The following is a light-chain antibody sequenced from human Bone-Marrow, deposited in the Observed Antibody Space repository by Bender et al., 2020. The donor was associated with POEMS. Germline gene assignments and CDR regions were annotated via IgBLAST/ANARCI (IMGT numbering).Light chain of an antibody. CDR1: SSDIGGYNF. CDR3: NSFKYSSLSYV. J-gene: IGLJ1*01. V-gene: IGLV2-14*03. Sequence: QSALTQPASVSGSPGQSITISCTGTSSDIGGYNFVSWYQHHPGKAPKLIIYDVSSRPSGVSNRFSGSKSGNTASLSISGLQAEDEADYYCNSFKYSSLSYVFGGGTKVIVL. CDR2: DVS.